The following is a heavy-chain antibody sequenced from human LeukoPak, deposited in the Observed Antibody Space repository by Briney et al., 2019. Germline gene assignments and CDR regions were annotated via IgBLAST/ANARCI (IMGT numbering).Heavy chain of an antibody. CDR2: IDTSGTT. CDR1: GGSICIGSSY. J-gene: IGHJ6*03. CDR3: AREENYYDSSGYRRDYYYYMDV. V-gene: IGHV4-61*02. Sequence: PSETLSLTCTVPGGSICIGSSYWSWIRQPAGKGLEWIGRIDTSGTTNYNPSLKSRATISGDTSKNQFTLTLSSVTAADTDVYYCAREENYYDSSGYRRDYYYYMDVWGKGTTVTVSS. D-gene: IGHD3-22*01.